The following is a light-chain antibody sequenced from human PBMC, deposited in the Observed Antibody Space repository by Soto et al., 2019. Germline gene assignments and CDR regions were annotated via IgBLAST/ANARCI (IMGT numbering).Light chain of an antibody. J-gene: IGLJ3*02. CDR3: ETWDSNTRV. V-gene: IGLV4-60*03. Sequence: QPVLTQSSSASASLGSSVKLTCTLSSGHSSYIIAWNQQQPGKAPRYLMNLEGSGSYNKGSGIPDRFSGSSSGADRYLTISNHQSEDEADYYCETWDSNTRVFGGGTKLTVL. CDR2: LEGSGSY. CDR1: SGHSSYI.